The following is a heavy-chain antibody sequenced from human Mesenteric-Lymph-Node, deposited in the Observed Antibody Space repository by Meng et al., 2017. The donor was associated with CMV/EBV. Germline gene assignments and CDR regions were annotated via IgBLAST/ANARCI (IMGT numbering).Heavy chain of an antibody. CDR2: ISSNGHTT. J-gene: IGHJ4*02. CDR3: AREQIELWLSYFDH. V-gene: IGHV3-48*04. CDR1: GFTFSSYG. Sequence: GESLKISCAASGFTFSSYGMHWVRQAPGKGLEWISFISSNGHTTYYADSVKGRFTISRDNAKNSLSLEMNSLRAEDTAVYYCAREQIELWLSYFDHWGQGTLVTVSS. D-gene: IGHD5-18*01.